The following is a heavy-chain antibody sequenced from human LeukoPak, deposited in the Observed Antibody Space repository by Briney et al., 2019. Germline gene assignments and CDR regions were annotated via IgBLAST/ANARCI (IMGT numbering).Heavy chain of an antibody. J-gene: IGHJ4*02. CDR1: GYTFTGHY. V-gene: IGHV1-2*02. Sequence: GASVKVSCKASGYTFTGHYMHWVRQAPGQGLEWMGWINPNSGGTNYAQKFQGRVTMTRDTSISTAYMELSRLRSDDTAVYYCARAEYSSGWSPEVFDYWGQGTLVTVSS. CDR3: ARAEYSSGWSPEVFDY. CDR2: INPNSGGT. D-gene: IGHD6-19*01.